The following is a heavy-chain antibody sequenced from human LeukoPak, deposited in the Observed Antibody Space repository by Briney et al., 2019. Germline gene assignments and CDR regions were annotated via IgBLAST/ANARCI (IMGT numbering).Heavy chain of an antibody. J-gene: IGHJ4*02. CDR3: ARSSVATSGGSFEY. V-gene: IGHV1-2*02. CDR1: GYTYTGYY. D-gene: IGHD6-13*01. Sequence: ASVKVSCKASGYTYTGYYMHWVRQAPGQGLEWMGWINPNSAGTKYAQKFQGRVTMTRDTSISTAYMELSGLRPDDTAVYYCARSSVATSGGSFEYWGQGTQVSVSS. CDR2: INPNSAGT.